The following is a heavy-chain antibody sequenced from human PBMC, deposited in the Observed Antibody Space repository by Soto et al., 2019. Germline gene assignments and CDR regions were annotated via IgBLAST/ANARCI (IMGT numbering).Heavy chain of an antibody. V-gene: IGHV3-23*01. CDR3: VKQRGSGKTYYYNMDG. J-gene: IGHJ6*02. CDR2: INYSGRTT. CDR1: GFSFNTYA. Sequence: EVQLLESGGGLVQPGGSLRLSCETSGFSFNTYAMTWVRQAPGMGLEWVAVINYSGRTTFHAQSVKGRFTISRDNSRNTVFLQMDSLRAADTAVYYGVKQRGSGKTYYYNMDGWGLGTTVIVSS. D-gene: IGHD3-10*01.